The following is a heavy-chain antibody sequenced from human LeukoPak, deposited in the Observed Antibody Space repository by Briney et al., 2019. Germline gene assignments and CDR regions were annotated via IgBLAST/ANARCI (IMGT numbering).Heavy chain of an antibody. Sequence: ASVKVSCKSSVYTFTTYGITWVRQAPGHGLEWMGWISTYNGNTNYAQKLQGRVTMTTDTTTSTAYMELRSLRSDDTAMYYCARDRMDTGTYFDYWGQGTLVTVSS. CDR1: VYTFTTYG. V-gene: IGHV1-18*01. CDR2: ISTYNGNT. CDR3: ARDRMDTGTYFDY. D-gene: IGHD5-18*01. J-gene: IGHJ4*02.